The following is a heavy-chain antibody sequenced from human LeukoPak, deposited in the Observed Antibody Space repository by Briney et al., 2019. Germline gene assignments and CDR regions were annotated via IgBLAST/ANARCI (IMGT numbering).Heavy chain of an antibody. CDR1: GYTFTSYD. CDR2: MNPNSGNT. V-gene: IGHV1-8*03. Sequence: ASVKASCKASGYTFTSYDINWVRQATGQGLEWMGWMNPNSGNTGYAQKFQGRVTITRNTSISTAYMGLSSLRSEDTAVYYCARVNDDDDAFDIWGQGTMVTVSS. J-gene: IGHJ3*02. CDR3: ARVNDDDDAFDI. D-gene: IGHD1-1*01.